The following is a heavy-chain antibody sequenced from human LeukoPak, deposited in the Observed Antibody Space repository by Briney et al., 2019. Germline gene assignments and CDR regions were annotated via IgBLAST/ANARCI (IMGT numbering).Heavy chain of an antibody. CDR2: IYPSDSET. D-gene: IGHD3-10*01. J-gene: IGHJ4*01. CDR3: ARLIYYGSGRTYFFDS. CDR1: GYSFNTFY. Sequence: GESLKISCKGSGYSFNTFYIGWVRQTPETGLEWMGNIYPSDSETKYKPSFQGQITISVDKAITTAYLHLSSLKASDTGVYYCARLIYYGSGRTYFFDSWGQGTLVTVSP. V-gene: IGHV5-51*01.